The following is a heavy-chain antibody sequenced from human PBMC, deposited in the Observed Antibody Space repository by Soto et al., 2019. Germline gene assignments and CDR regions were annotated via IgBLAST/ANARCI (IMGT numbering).Heavy chain of an antibody. J-gene: IGHJ4*02. CDR2: INHSGST. D-gene: IGHD5-18*01. CDR3: ARVLPRNYSYGRYNFDY. CDR1: GGSFSGYY. V-gene: IGHV4-34*01. Sequence: QVQLQQWGAGLLKPSETLSLTCAVYGGSFSGYYWSWIRQPPGKGLEWIGEINHSGSTNYNPSLKSLVTISVATSNNPFSLKLSSVTAAATAVYYCARVLPRNYSYGRYNFDYWGQGTLVTVSS.